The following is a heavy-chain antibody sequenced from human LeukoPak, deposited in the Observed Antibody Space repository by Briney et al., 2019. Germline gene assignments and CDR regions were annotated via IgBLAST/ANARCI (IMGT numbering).Heavy chain of an antibody. CDR1: GYSFTSYW. CDR2: IYPGDSET. CDR3: ARHVRAAPFDY. D-gene: IGHD2-2*01. Sequence: GESLKISCKGSGYSFTSYWIGWVRQMPGKGLEWVGIIYPGDSETRYSPSLQGQVTISADKSINTAYQHWSSLKASDTAMYYCARHVRAAPFDYWGQGTLVTVSS. J-gene: IGHJ4*02. V-gene: IGHV5-51*01.